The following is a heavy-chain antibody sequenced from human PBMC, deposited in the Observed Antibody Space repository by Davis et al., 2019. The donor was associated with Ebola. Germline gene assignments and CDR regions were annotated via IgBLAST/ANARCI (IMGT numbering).Heavy chain of an antibody. J-gene: IGHJ6*02. V-gene: IGHV3-33*01. CDR2: IWYDGSNK. CDR1: GFTFSSYG. D-gene: IGHD1-26*01. CDR3: ARDKVGATYGMDV. Sequence: GESLKISCAASGFTFSSYGMHWVRQAPGKGLEWVAVIWYDGSNKYYADSVKGRFTISRDNSKNTLYLQMNSLRAEDTAVYYCARDKVGATYGMDVWGQGTTVTVSS.